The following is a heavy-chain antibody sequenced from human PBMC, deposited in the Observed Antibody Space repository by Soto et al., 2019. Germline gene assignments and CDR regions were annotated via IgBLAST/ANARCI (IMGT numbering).Heavy chain of an antibody. Sequence: QVQLVQSGAEVKKPWASVKVSCKSSGYTFTSYGISWVRQAPGQGLEWMGWISPYNGNTNYAQKLHGRVTMTTDTSTSTAYMEMRSLRSDDTAVYYCARYEEAHTFDPWGQGILVTVSS. CDR2: ISPYNGNT. J-gene: IGHJ5*02. CDR1: GYTFTSYG. D-gene: IGHD3-16*01. V-gene: IGHV1-18*01. CDR3: ARYEEAHTFDP.